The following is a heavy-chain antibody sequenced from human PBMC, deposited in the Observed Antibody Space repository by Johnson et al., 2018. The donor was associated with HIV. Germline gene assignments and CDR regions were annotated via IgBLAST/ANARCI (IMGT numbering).Heavy chain of an antibody. Sequence: TAGDTYYPGSVKGRFTISRENAKNSLYLQMNSLRAGDTAVYYCARSLLWFGESNAFDIWGQGTMVTVSS. V-gene: IGHV3-13*01. CDR2: TAGDT. CDR3: ARSLLWFGESNAFDI. J-gene: IGHJ3*02. D-gene: IGHD3-10*01.